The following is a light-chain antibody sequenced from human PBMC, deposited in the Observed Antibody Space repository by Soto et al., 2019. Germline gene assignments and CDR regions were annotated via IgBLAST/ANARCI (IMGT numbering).Light chain of an antibody. CDR3: QSYDRSLKEV. CDR2: GNT. V-gene: IGLV1-40*01. CDR1: SSNIGAGYD. J-gene: IGLJ1*01. Sequence: QPVLTQPPSMSGVPGQRVTISCTGSSSNIGAGYDVHWYQHLPGTAPKLLIYGNTNRPSGVPDRFSGSKSGTSASLAITGLQAEDEADYYCQSYDRSLKEVFGTGTKLTVL.